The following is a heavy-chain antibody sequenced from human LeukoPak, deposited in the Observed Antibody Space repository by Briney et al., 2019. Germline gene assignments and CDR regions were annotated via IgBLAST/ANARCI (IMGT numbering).Heavy chain of an antibody. CDR2: IIPILGIA. V-gene: IGHV1-69*04. D-gene: IGHD6-13*01. J-gene: IGHJ5*02. CDR1: GGTFSSYA. Sequence: LWASVKVSCKASGGTFSSYAISWVRQAPGQGLEWMGRIIPILGIANYAQKFQGRVTITADKSTSTAYMELSSLRSEDTAVYYCAREGGYSSSRGWFDPWGQGTLVTVSS. CDR3: AREGGYSSSRGWFDP.